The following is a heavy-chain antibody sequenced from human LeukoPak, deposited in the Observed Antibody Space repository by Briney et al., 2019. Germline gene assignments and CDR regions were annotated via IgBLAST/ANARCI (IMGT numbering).Heavy chain of an antibody. V-gene: IGHV1-2*02. Sequence: ASVKVSCKASGYTFTGYYMHWVRQAPGQGLEWMGWINPNSGGTNYAQKFQGRVTMTRDTSISTAYMELSRLRSDDTAVYYCARDPERLLWSGELSVTDLDYWGQGTLVTVSS. J-gene: IGHJ4*02. CDR1: GYTFTGYY. D-gene: IGHD3-10*01. CDR3: ARDPERLLWSGELSVTDLDY. CDR2: INPNSGGT.